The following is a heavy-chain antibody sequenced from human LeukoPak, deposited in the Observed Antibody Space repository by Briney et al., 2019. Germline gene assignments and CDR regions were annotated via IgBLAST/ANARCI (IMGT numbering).Heavy chain of an antibody. V-gene: IGHV4-59*01. Sequence: SETLSLTCTVSGGSISSYYWSWIRQPPGKGLEYIGYIYYSGSTNYNPSLKSRLTISVDTSKNQFSLKLSSVTAADTAVYYCARTTEGGYSYGYFYYYMDVWGKGTTVTISS. CDR2: IYYSGST. J-gene: IGHJ6*03. D-gene: IGHD5-18*01. CDR1: GGSISSYY. CDR3: ARTTEGGYSYGYFYYYMDV.